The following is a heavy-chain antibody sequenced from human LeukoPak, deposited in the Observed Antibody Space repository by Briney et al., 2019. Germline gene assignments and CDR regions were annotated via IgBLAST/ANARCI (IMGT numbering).Heavy chain of an antibody. CDR1: GFTFDDYA. CDR3: AKAYSSSGGSFDY. J-gene: IGHJ4*02. Sequence: PGGSLRLSCVASGFTFDDYAIHGGRHAPGKGLRWVSGISWNSGSIGYADSVNAPFPISRDHAKNSLYLQMNSLRAEDTAFYYCAKAYSSSGGSFDYWGQGTLVTVSS. CDR2: ISWNSGSI. V-gene: IGHV3-9*01. D-gene: IGHD2-2*01.